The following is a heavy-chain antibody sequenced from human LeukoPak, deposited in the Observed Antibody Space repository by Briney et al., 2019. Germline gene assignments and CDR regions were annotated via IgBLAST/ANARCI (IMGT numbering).Heavy chain of an antibody. CDR1: GFTFSSYG. CDR3: ARERKAVADPEYYFDY. V-gene: IGHV3-33*01. CDR2: IWYDRSNK. J-gene: IGHJ4*02. Sequence: PGGSLRLSCAASGFTFSSYGMHWVRQAPGKGLEWVAVIWYDRSNKYYADSVKGRFTISRDNSKNTLYLQMNSLRAEDTAVYYCARERKAVADPEYYFDYWGQGTLVTVSS. D-gene: IGHD6-19*01.